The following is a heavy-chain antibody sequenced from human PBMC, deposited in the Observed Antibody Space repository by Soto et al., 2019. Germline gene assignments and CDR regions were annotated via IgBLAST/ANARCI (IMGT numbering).Heavy chain of an antibody. J-gene: IGHJ6*02. Sequence: KTSETLSLTCTVSGGSVSSGSYYWSWIRQPPGKGLEWIGYIYYSGSTNYNPSLKSRVTISVDTSKNQFSLKLSSVTAADTAVYYCARVGCSSTSCYQARSYYYYGMDVWGQGTTVTVSS. V-gene: IGHV4-61*01. CDR3: ARVGCSSTSCYQARSYYYYGMDV. CDR2: IYYSGST. CDR1: GGSVSSGSYY. D-gene: IGHD2-2*01.